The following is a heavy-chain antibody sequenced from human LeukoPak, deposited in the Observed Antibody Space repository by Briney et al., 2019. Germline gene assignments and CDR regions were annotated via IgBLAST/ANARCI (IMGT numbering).Heavy chain of an antibody. CDR2: MNPNSGNT. Sequence: GASVKVSCKASGGTFSSYAINWVRQATGQGLEWMGWMNPNSGNTGYAQKFQGRVTMTRNTSISTAYMELSSLRSEDTAVYYCARLSHYGYSSGWYLRAGTYYYYGMDVWGQGTTVTVSS. CDR1: GGTFSSYA. V-gene: IGHV1-8*02. CDR3: ARLSHYGYSSGWYLRAGTYYYYGMDV. J-gene: IGHJ6*02. D-gene: IGHD6-19*01.